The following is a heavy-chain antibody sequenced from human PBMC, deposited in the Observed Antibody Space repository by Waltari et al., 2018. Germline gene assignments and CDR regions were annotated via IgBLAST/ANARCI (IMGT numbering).Heavy chain of an antibody. V-gene: IGHV1-69-2*01. D-gene: IGHD2-15*01. CDR1: GYTFTDYY. Sequence: EVQLLQSGAEVKKPGATVQISCKSSGYTFTDYYIHWVKQTPGKGLEWMGRVGPKDGETIYAEKFQDRVTISADTSTDTVYMIMNGLRFDDTALYFCSRSGSDDWFDPWGRGTPVTVVS. CDR2: VGPKDGET. CDR3: SRSGSDDWFDP. J-gene: IGHJ5*02.